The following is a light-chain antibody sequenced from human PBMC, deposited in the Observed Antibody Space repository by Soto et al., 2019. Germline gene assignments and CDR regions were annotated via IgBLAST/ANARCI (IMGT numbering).Light chain of an antibody. CDR2: GAS. CDR1: QSVTYN. V-gene: IGKV3-15*01. Sequence: EVLMTQSPATLSVSPGERVTLSCRASQSVTYNLAWYQQKPGQPPRLLIYGASTRATNIPARFSGRGSGTEFTPTITSLQSEDFAVYYCQQYNHWLWTFGQGTRVEIK. J-gene: IGKJ1*01. CDR3: QQYNHWLWT.